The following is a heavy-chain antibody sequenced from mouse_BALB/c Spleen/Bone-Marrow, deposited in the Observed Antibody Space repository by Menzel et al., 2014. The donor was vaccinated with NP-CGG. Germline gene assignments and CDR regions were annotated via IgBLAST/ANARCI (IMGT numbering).Heavy chain of an antibody. CDR3: ATDIDYASDGAGAMDY. J-gene: IGHJ4*01. V-gene: IGHV7-3*02. CDR2: ISNKAYGDTI. CDR1: GFTFTNYY. Sequence: EVKVEESGGGLVQPGGSLRLSCSTSGFTFTNYYISWVRQPPGKALEWLGFISNKAYGDTIEYSVPVKGRFTISRDTSQNVLYLQVNTLSAEDSGTYYCATDIDYASDGAGAMDYWGQGTSVTVSS. D-gene: IGHD1-1*02.